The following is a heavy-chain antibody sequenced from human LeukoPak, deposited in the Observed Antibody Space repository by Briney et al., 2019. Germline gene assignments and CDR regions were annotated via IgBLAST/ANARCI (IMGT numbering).Heavy chain of an antibody. CDR1: GYSISSGYY. V-gene: IGHV4-38-2*01. CDR2: IYHSGST. CDR3: ARGGIVVVPAADNWFDP. J-gene: IGHJ5*02. D-gene: IGHD2-2*01. Sequence: SETLSFTCAASGYSISSGYYWGWIRQPPGQGLEWIGSIYHSGSTYYNPSLKSRVTISVDTSKNQFSLKLSSVTAADTAVYYCARGGIVVVPAADNWFDPWGQGTLVTVSS.